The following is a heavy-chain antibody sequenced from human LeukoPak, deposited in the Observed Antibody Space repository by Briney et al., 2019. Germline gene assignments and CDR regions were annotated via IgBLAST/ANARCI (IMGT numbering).Heavy chain of an antibody. CDR2: IYHSGST. Sequence: SETLSLTCAVSGGSINSNNWWSWVRQPPGKGLEWIGEIYHSGSTNYNPSLKSRVTISVDKSKNHFSLKLSSVTAADTAVYYCARHSYLTGYYMAFDIWGQGTMVTVSS. CDR1: GGSINSNNW. V-gene: IGHV4-4*02. CDR3: ARHSYLTGYYMAFDI. D-gene: IGHD3-9*01. J-gene: IGHJ3*02.